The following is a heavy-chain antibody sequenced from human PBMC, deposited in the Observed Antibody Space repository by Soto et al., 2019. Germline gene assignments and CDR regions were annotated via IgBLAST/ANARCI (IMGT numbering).Heavy chain of an antibody. CDR2: ISYDGSNK. J-gene: IGHJ4*02. D-gene: IGHD3-3*01. CDR1: GFTFSSYG. Sequence: QVQLVESGGGVVQPGRSLRLSCAASGFTFSSYGMHWVRQAPGKGLEWVAVISYDGSNKYYADSVKGRFTISRDNSKNTLYLQMNSLRAEDTAVYYCPKDLLEWLLRQRGDFGYWGQGTLVTVSS. V-gene: IGHV3-30*18. CDR3: PKDLLEWLLRQRGDFGY.